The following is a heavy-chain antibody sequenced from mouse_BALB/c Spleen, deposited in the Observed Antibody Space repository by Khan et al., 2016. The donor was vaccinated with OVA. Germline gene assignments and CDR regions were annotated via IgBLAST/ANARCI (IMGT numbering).Heavy chain of an antibody. J-gene: IGHJ2*01. CDR2: INTETGEP. V-gene: IGHV9-2-1*01. CDR3: ASSRNGSNYY. D-gene: IGHD1-1*01. CDR1: GYTFTDYS. Sequence: QIQLVQSGPELKKPGETVKISCKASGYTFTDYSMHWVKQAPGKGLKWMGWINTETGEPTYADDFKGRFAFSLETSASTAYLQINNLKNEDTATXFCASSRNGSNYYWGQGTTLTVSS.